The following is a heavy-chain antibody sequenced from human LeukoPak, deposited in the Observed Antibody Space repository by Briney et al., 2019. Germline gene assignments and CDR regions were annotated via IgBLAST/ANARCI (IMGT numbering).Heavy chain of an antibody. V-gene: IGHV3-23*01. J-gene: IGHJ4*02. Sequence: GGSLRLSCAASVFTFSSYWMSWVRQAPWKGLEWISAISNNGGYTYYADSVQGRFTISRDNSKSTLCLQMNSLRAEDTAVYYCAKQLGYCSDGSCYFPYWGQGTLVTVSS. CDR1: VFTFSSYW. CDR3: AKQLGYCSDGSCYFPY. D-gene: IGHD2-15*01. CDR2: ISNNGGYT.